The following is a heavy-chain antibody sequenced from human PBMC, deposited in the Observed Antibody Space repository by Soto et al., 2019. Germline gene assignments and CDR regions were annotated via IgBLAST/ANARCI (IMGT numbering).Heavy chain of an antibody. CDR2: ISSSSSTI. V-gene: IGHV3-48*02. CDR3: ARDTTIFGVVISPSYYGMDV. D-gene: IGHD3-3*01. Sequence: PGGSLRLSCAASGFTFSSYSMNWVRQAPGKGLEWVSYISSSSSTIYYADSVKGRFTISRANAKNSLYLQMNSLRDEDTAVYYCARDTTIFGVVISPSYYGMDVWGQGTTVTVSS. J-gene: IGHJ6*02. CDR1: GFTFSSYS.